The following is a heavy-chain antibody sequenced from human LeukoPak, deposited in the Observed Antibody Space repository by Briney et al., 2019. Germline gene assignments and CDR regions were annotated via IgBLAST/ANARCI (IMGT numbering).Heavy chain of an antibody. J-gene: IGHJ4*02. D-gene: IGHD5-12*01. CDR2: ISDYNGKR. Sequence: ASVKVSCKASGYPFNEYGFSWVRQAPGQGLEWMGWISDYNGKRNYAQKFQGRVTMTTDTSTSTVFMELRSLRSDDTAVYYCARDNSPLVPTNSDYWGQGTLVTVSS. V-gene: IGHV1-18*01. CDR3: ARDNSPLVPTNSDY. CDR1: GYPFNEYG.